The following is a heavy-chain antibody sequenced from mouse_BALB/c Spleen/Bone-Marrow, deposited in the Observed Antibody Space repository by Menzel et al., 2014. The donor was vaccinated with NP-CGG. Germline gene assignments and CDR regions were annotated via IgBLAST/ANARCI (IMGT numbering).Heavy chain of an antibody. CDR1: GFTFTDYY. CDR2: IRNKANGYTT. CDR3: ARDENVGIYWYFDV. J-gene: IGHJ1*01. V-gene: IGHV7-3*02. Sequence: DVKLVESGGGSVQPGGSLRLSCATSGFTFTDYYMSWVRQPPGKALEWLGFIRNKANGYTTEYSASVEGRFTISRDNSQRILYLQMNTLRAEDSATYYCARDENVGIYWYFDVWGAGTTVIVSS.